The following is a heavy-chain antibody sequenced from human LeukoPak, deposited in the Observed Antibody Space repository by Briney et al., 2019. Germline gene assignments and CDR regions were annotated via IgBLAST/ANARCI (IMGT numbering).Heavy chain of an antibody. D-gene: IGHD4-17*01. J-gene: IGHJ5*02. CDR1: GFTFSSYS. CDR3: ARDKVYGDYGDVA. CDR2: ISSSSSYI. Sequence: GGSLRLSCAASGFTFSSYSMNWVRQAPGKGLEWVSSISSSSSYIYYADSVKGRFTISRDNAKNSLYLQMNSLRAEDTAVYYCARDKVYGDYGDVAWGQGTLVTVSS. V-gene: IGHV3-21*04.